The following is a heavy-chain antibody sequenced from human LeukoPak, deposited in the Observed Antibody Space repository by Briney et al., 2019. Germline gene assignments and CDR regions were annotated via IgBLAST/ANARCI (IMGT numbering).Heavy chain of an antibody. V-gene: IGHV4-34*01. CDR3: ARGDVGAAVAGKSYYYYMDV. CDR2: INHSGST. J-gene: IGHJ6*03. D-gene: IGHD6-19*01. CDR1: GGSFSGYY. Sequence: SETLSLTCAVYGGSFSGYYWSWIRQPPGKGLEWIGEINHSGSTNYNPSLKSRVTISVDTPKNQFSLKLSSVTAADTAVYYCARGDVGAAVAGKSYYYYMDVWGKGTTVTVSS.